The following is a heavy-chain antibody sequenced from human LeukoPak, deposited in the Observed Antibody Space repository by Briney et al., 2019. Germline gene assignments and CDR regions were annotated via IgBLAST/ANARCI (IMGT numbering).Heavy chain of an antibody. D-gene: IGHD3-9*01. J-gene: IGHJ4*02. CDR3: ARDEYYDILTGYPDY. Sequence: GGSLRLSCAASGFTFSSYAMHWVRQAPGKGLEWVAVISYDGSNKYYADSVKGRFTISRDNSKNTLYLQMNSLRAEDTAVYYCARDEYYDILTGYPDYWGQGTLVTVSS. V-gene: IGHV3-30-3*01. CDR1: GFTFSSYA. CDR2: ISYDGSNK.